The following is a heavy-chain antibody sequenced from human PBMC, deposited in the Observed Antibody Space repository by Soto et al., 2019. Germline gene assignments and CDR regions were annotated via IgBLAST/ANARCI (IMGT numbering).Heavy chain of an antibody. V-gene: IGHV3-66*01. Sequence: PGGSLRLSCAASGFTVSSNYMSWVRRAPGKGLEWVSVIYAGGNIHYADSVEGRFTISRDNSNNMLYLQMNSLRAEDTAVYYCARDQSHITIFGEPFDYWGQGTLVTVSS. J-gene: IGHJ4*02. CDR1: GFTVSSNY. CDR3: ARDQSHITIFGEPFDY. CDR2: IYAGGNI. D-gene: IGHD3-3*01.